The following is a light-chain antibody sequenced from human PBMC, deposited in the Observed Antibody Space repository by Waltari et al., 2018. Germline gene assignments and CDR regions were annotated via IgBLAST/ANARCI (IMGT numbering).Light chain of an antibody. CDR2: EGS. V-gene: IGLV2-23*01. CDR1: SSDVGSYNL. Sequence: QSALTQPASVSGSPGQSITISCTGSSSDVGSYNLVSWYQEHPGKAPKVMVYEGSKRPSGVCNRFSGSKSGHTASLTISGLQAEDEADYYCCSYAGSSTWVFGGGTKLTVL. J-gene: IGLJ3*02. CDR3: CSYAGSSTWV.